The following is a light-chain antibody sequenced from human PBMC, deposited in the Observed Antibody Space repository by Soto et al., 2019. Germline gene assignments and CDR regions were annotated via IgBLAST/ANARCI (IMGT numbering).Light chain of an antibody. CDR2: SDD. CDR1: SSNIGSNY. V-gene: IGLV1-44*01. Sequence: QSVLTQPPSASGTPGQRVTISCSGSSSNIGSNYVNWYQHLPGTAPKLLIYSDDQRPSGVPDRFSDSKSGTPASLAIGGGQSEDEADYFFAARNDNPHGPGYVFGAGTKVTV. CDR3: AARNDNPHGPGYV. J-gene: IGLJ1*01.